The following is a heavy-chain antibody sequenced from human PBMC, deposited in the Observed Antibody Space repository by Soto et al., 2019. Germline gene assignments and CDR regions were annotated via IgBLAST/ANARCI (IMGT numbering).Heavy chain of an antibody. CDR2: IIPIFGTA. CDR3: ARGTYYYDSSGYYLGY. J-gene: IGHJ4*02. Sequence: QVQLVQSGAEVKKPGSSVKVSCKASGGTFSSYAISWVRQAPGQGLEWMGGIIPIFGTANYAQKFQGRVTITADESTSTAYMGLSSLRSEDTALYYCARGTYYYDSSGYYLGYWGQGTLVTVSS. CDR1: GGTFSSYA. V-gene: IGHV1-69*01. D-gene: IGHD3-22*01.